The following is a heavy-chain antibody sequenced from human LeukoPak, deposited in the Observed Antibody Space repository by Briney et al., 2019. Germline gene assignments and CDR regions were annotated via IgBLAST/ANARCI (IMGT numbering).Heavy chain of an antibody. CDR2: IYYSGST. J-gene: IGHJ3*02. V-gene: IGHV4-39*01. D-gene: IGHD6-13*01. CDR3: ARPLSGSSSWHGDGFDI. CDR1: DGSISSSTYY. Sequence: SETLSLTCTVSDGSISSSTYYWGWIRQPPGKGLEWIGSIYYSGSTYYNASLKSRVTISADTSKTQFSLKLSSVTAADTAVYYCARPLSGSSSWHGDGFDIWGQRTMVTVSS.